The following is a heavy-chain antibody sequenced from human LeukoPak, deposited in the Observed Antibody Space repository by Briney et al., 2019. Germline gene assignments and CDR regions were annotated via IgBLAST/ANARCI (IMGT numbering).Heavy chain of an antibody. D-gene: IGHD3-10*01. V-gene: IGHV1-8*01. Sequence: ASVKVSCKASGYTFTSYDINWARQATGQGLEWMGWMNPNSGNTGYAQKFQGRVTMTRNTSISTAYMELSSLRSEDTAVYYCARGKVLWFGEEPNNPLDLWGRGTLVTVSS. CDR1: GYTFTSYD. J-gene: IGHJ2*01. CDR2: MNPNSGNT. CDR3: ARGKVLWFGEEPNNPLDL.